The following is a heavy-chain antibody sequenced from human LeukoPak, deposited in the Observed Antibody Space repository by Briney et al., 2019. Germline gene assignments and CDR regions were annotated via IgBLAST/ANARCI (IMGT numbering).Heavy chain of an antibody. Sequence: ASVKVSCKASGYTFTGYYMHWGRQAPGQGLEWRGWISPNSGGTNYAQKFQGRVTMTRDTSISTAYMELSRLRSDDTAVYYCARAKGSYRYFDYWGQGTLVTVSS. CDR3: ARAKGSYRYFDY. J-gene: IGHJ4*02. CDR2: ISPNSGGT. V-gene: IGHV1-2*02. D-gene: IGHD3-16*02. CDR1: GYTFTGYY.